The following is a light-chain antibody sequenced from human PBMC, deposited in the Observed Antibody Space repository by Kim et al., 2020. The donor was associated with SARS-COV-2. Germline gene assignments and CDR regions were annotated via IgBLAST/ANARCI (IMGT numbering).Light chain of an antibody. CDR1: QSVSSN. CDR3: HQYNNWPHT. Sequence: VSPGERATLSCRASQSVSSNLAWYQQKPGQAPRLLIYGASTRATGIPGRLSGSGSGTEFTLTISSLQSEDFAVYYCHQYNNWPHTFGQGTKLEI. J-gene: IGKJ2*01. V-gene: IGKV3-15*01. CDR2: GAS.